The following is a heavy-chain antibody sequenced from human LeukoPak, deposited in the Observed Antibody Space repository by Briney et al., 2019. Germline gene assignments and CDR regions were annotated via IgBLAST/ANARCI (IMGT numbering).Heavy chain of an antibody. CDR2: IYSGGST. CDR3: ATWVTAILSSRYFDY. CDR1: GFTVSSNY. D-gene: IGHD2-21*02. Sequence: GGSLRLSCAASGFTVSSNYMSWVRQAPGKGLEWVSVIYSGGSTYYADSVKGRFTISRDNSKNTLYLQMNSLRVEDTAVYYCATWVTAILSSRYFDYWGQGTLVTVSS. J-gene: IGHJ4*02. V-gene: IGHV3-53*01.